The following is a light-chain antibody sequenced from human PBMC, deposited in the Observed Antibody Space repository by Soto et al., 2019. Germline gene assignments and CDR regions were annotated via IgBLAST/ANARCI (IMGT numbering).Light chain of an antibody. Sequence: DIHMTQCPSSLSVSLGDRVTITCRVSQGIRNDLGWYQQKPGKAPKLLIYAASSLQSGVPSRFSGSGSGTDFTLTISSLQPDDFATYYCQQYNSYSPWTFGQGTKVDIK. V-gene: IGKV1-17*01. CDR1: QGIRND. CDR2: AAS. J-gene: IGKJ1*01. CDR3: QQYNSYSPWT.